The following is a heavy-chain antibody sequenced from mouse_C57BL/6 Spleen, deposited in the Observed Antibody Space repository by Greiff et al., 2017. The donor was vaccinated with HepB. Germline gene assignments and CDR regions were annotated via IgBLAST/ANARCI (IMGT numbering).Heavy chain of an antibody. D-gene: IGHD2-14*01. CDR2: ISDGGSYT. CDR3: ARDTMGTTNYFDY. V-gene: IGHV5-4*01. CDR1: GFTFSSYA. J-gene: IGHJ2*01. Sequence: EVQLVESGGGLVKPGGSLKLSCAASGFTFSSYAMSWVRQTPEKRLEWVATISDGGSYTYYPDNVKGRFTISRDNAKNNLYLQMSHLKSEDTAMYYCARDTMGTTNYFDYWGQGTTLTVSS.